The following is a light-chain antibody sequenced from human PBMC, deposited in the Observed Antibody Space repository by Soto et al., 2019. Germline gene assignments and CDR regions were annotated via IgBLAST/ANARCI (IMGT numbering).Light chain of an antibody. CDR2: EAS. Sequence: DIQMTQSPSNLSASVGDRVTINCRASQDIRTRLAWYQQKSGQAPSLLMYEASNLESGVPSRCSGSGAGTEFTLSISSLQPHDFATYNCQQYESYSPTFGQGTKEEIK. J-gene: IGKJ1*01. V-gene: IGKV1-5*01. CDR1: QDIRTR. CDR3: QQYESYSPT.